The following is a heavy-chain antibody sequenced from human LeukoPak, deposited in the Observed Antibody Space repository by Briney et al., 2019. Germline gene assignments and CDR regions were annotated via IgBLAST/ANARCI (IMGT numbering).Heavy chain of an antibody. V-gene: IGHV3-33*01. Sequence: GRSLRLSCAASGFTFSSYGMHWVRQAPGKGLEWVAVIWYDGSNKYYADSVKGRFTISRDNSKNTLYLQMNSLRAEDTAVYYCARDYDSSSYYLFDYWGQGTLVTVSS. D-gene: IGHD3-22*01. J-gene: IGHJ4*02. CDR1: GFTFSSYG. CDR3: ARDYDSSSYYLFDY. CDR2: IWYDGSNK.